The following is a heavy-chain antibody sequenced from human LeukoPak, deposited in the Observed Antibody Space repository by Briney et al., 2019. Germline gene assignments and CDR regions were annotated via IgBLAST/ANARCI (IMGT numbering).Heavy chain of an antibody. CDR3: ARGTTAMVNDY. CDR1: GGSISSYY. D-gene: IGHD5-18*01. J-gene: IGHJ4*02. V-gene: IGHV4-59*01. CDR2: IYYSGST. Sequence: ASETLSLTCTVSGGSISSYYWSWIRQPPGKGLEWIGCIYYSGSTNYNPSLKSRVTISVDTSKNQFSLKLSSVTAADTAVYYCARGTTAMVNDYWGQGTLVTVSS.